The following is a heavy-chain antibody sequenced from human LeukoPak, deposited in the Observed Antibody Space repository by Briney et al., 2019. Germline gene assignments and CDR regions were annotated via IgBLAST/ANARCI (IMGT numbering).Heavy chain of an antibody. V-gene: IGHV1-2*02. CDR3: ARVVGFGDYPFDY. CDR1: GYTFSGHY. Sequence: ASVKVSCKASGYTFSGHYMHWVRQAPGQGLGWMGWIYPNSGGTNYAQKFQGRVTMTRDTSISTAYMELRRLKSDDTAIYYCARVVGFGDYPFDYWGQGTLVTVSS. D-gene: IGHD4-17*01. CDR2: IYPNSGGT. J-gene: IGHJ4*02.